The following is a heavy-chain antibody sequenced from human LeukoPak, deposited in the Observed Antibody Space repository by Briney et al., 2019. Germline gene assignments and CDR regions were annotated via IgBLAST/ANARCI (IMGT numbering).Heavy chain of an antibody. CDR2: IYYSGST. J-gene: IGHJ5*02. CDR1: GGSISSGGYY. V-gene: IGHV4-31*03. CDR3: ARRTNTVTTYWFDP. D-gene: IGHD4-11*01. Sequence: PSQTLSLTCTVSGGSISSGGYYWSWIRQHPGKGLEWIGYIYYSGSTYYNPSLKSRVTISVDTSKNQFSLKLSSVTAADTAVYYCARRTNTVTTYWFDPWGQGTLVTVSP.